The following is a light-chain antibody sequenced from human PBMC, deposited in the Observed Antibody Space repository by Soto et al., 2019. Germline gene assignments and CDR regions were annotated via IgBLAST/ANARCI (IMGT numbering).Light chain of an antibody. Sequence: IVMTHSPATLSVSPGERATVSCWASQSVSSNLAWYQQRPGQAPRLLIFGASHRAPDIPDRFSGSGSGTDFTLTISRLEPEDFAVYYCQQYGSSGTFGQGTKVDIK. CDR1: QSVSSN. CDR3: QQYGSSGT. V-gene: IGKV3-20*01. J-gene: IGKJ1*01. CDR2: GAS.